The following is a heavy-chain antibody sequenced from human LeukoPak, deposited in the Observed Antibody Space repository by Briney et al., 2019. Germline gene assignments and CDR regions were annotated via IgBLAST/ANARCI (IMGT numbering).Heavy chain of an antibody. CDR3: ARSSGWYPSDY. CDR2: IYYSGST. D-gene: IGHD6-19*01. CDR1: GGSISSYY. V-gene: IGHV4-59*01. Sequence: SETLSLTCTVSGGSISSYYWSWIRQPPGKGLEWIGYIYYSGSTNYNPSLKSRVTISVDTSKNQFSLKLSSVTAADTAVYYCARSSGWYPSDYWGQGTLVTGSS. J-gene: IGHJ4*02.